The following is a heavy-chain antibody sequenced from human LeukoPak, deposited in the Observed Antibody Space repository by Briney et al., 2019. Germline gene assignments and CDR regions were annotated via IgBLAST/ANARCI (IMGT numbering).Heavy chain of an antibody. V-gene: IGHV3-7*05. CDR3: ATSRTLDH. J-gene: IGHJ4*02. CDR2: IKQDGSEK. Sequence: GGSLRLSCAAPGFAFSSYWMNWVRQAPGKGLEWVANIKQDGSEKYYVDSVKGRFTISRDNAKSSLYLQMNSLRVEDTAVYYCATSRTLDHWGQGTLVTVSS. CDR1: GFAFSSYW.